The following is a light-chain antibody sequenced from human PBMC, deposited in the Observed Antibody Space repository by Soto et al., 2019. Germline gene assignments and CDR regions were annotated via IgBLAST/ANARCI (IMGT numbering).Light chain of an antibody. Sequence: QSVLTQPASVSGSPGQSITISCTGTSSDVGAYNSVSWYQQHPGKAPKLMIYEVSNRPSGLSNRFSGSKSGNTASLTISGLQSEDEADYYCSSYAGSSTFVVFGGGTQLTV. CDR3: SSYAGSSTFVV. CDR2: EVS. CDR1: SSDVGAYNS. J-gene: IGLJ2*01. V-gene: IGLV2-14*01.